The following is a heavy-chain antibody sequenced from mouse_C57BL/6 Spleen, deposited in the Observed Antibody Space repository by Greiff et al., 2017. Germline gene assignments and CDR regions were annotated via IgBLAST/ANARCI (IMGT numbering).Heavy chain of an antibody. J-gene: IGHJ4*01. Sequence: EVQVVESGPGLVKPSQSLSLTCSVTGYSITSGNYWNWIRQFPGNKLEWMGYISYAGSNNYNPSLKNRISITRDTSKNQFFLQFNSVTTEDTATYYCASVMVTTTGDDMDYWGQGTSVTVAS. V-gene: IGHV3-6*01. D-gene: IGHD2-2*01. CDR1: GYSITSGNY. CDR3: ASVMVTTTGDDMDY. CDR2: ISYAGSN.